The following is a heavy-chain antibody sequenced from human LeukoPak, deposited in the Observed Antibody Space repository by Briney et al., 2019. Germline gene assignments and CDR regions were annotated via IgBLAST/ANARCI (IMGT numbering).Heavy chain of an antibody. J-gene: IGHJ4*02. Sequence: GRSLRLSCTGSAFTFSSYDMHWVRQAPGKGLEWVAIISYNGSNKYYADSAKGRFTISRDNSKNTLYLEMNSLRAEDTAVYYCAKPYNYGVRGVHFDYWGQGTLVTVSS. CDR3: AKPYNYGVRGVHFDY. CDR2: ISYNGSNK. CDR1: AFTFSSYD. D-gene: IGHD4-17*01. V-gene: IGHV3-30*18.